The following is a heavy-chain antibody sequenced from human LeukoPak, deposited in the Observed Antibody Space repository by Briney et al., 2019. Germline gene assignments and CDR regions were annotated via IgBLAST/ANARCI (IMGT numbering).Heavy chain of an antibody. CDR3: ARDAGTTGPIDY. Sequence: ASVKVSCKASGYTFTGYYMHWVRQAPGQGLEWMGWINPNSGGTNYAQKFQGRVTMTRDTSISTAYMELSRLRSDDTAVYYCARDAGTTGPIDYWGQGNLVTVSS. D-gene: IGHD1-7*01. CDR2: INPNSGGT. J-gene: IGHJ4*02. CDR1: GYTFTGYY. V-gene: IGHV1-2*02.